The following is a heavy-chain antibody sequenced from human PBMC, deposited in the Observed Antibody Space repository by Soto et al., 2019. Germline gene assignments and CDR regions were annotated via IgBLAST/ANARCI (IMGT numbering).Heavy chain of an antibody. Sequence: PSETLSLTCTVSGGSISSYYWSWIRQPPGKGLEWIGYIYYSGSTNYNPSLKSRVTIPVDTSKNQFSLKLSSVTAADTAVYYCARQVSGYYFDYWGQGTLVTVSS. CDR1: GGSISSYY. D-gene: IGHD5-12*01. V-gene: IGHV4-59*01. CDR2: IYYSGST. CDR3: ARQVSGYYFDY. J-gene: IGHJ4*02.